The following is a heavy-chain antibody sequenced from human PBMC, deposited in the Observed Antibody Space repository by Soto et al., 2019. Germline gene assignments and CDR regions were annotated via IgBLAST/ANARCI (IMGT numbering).Heavy chain of an antibody. J-gene: IGHJ5*02. D-gene: IGHD3-10*01. CDR2: ISGSSSTI. CDR3: AREIGSGSPNWFDP. V-gene: IGHV3-48*02. CDR1: GFTFSSYS. Sequence: GGSLRLSCAASGFTFSSYSINWVRQAPGKGLEWVSYISGSSSTIYYADSVKGRFTVSRDNAKNSLYLQMSSLRDEDTAMSYCAREIGSGSPNWFDPWGQGTLVTVSS.